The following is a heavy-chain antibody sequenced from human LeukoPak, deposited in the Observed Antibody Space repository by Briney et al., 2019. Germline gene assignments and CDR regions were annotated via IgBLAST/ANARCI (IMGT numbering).Heavy chain of an antibody. J-gene: IGHJ4*02. CDR3: ARNSRLYDY. Sequence: ASVKVSCKASGYTFSSYGITWGRHAPRQGLGWMGWISVYNGDTKNAQKLHSRVTMTTDTPTSTAYMELRRQRSDDTAVYDCARNSRLYDYSGQGTLVTVSS. D-gene: IGHD2/OR15-2a*01. CDR2: ISVYNGDT. CDR1: GYTFSSYG. V-gene: IGHV1-18*01.